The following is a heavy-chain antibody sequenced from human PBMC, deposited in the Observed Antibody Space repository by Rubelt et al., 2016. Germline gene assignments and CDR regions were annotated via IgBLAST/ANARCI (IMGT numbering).Heavy chain of an antibody. CDR1: GGSISSYY. V-gene: IGHV4-59*01. CDR2: IYYSGST. CDR3: ARVFVYSSSWYLGPLVNDAFDI. D-gene: IGHD6-13*01. J-gene: IGHJ3*02. Sequence: GSGPGLVKPSETLSLTCTVSGGSISSYYWSWIRQPPGKGLEWIGYIYYSGSTNYNPSLKSRVTISVDTSKNQFSLKLSSVTAADTAVYYCARVFVYSSSWYLGPLVNDAFDIWGQGTMVTVSS.